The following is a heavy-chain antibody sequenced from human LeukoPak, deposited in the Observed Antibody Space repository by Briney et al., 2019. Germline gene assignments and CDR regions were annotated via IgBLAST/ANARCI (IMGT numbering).Heavy chain of an antibody. CDR3: ARDPYYGGY. J-gene: IGHJ4*02. D-gene: IGHD3-10*01. CDR1: GGSFSGYY. CDR2: INHSGST. V-gene: IGHV4-34*01. Sequence: SETLSLTCAVYGGSFSGYYWSWLRQPPGQGLEWIGEINHSGSTNYNTSLKSRVTISVDTSKNQFSLKLSPVTAADTAVYYCARDPYYGGYWGQGTLVTVSS.